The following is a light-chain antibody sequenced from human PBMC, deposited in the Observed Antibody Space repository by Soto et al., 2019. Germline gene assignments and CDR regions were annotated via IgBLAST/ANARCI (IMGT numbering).Light chain of an antibody. CDR1: QSVTNNY. V-gene: IGKV3-20*01. J-gene: IGKJ1*01. CDR3: QQNGSSPWT. Sequence: EIVLTQSPGTLSLSPGERATLSCRASQSVTNNYLAWYLQKPGQAPKVLIHASSGRTTGIPDRFRGSGSGTDFTITISRLEPEDFAVYYCQQNGSSPWTFGQGTKVEIK. CDR2: ASS.